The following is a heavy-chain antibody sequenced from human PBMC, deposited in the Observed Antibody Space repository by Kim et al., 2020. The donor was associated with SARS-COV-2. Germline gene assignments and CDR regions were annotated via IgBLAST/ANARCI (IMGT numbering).Heavy chain of an antibody. CDR3: TTERYSYGDQAFDY. D-gene: IGHD5-18*01. V-gene: IGHV3-15*01. CDR2: IKSKTDGGTT. J-gene: IGHJ4*02. CDR1: GFTFSNAW. Sequence: GGSLRLSCAASGFTFSNAWMSWVRQAPGKGLEWVGRIKSKTDGGTTDYAAPVKGRFTISRDDSKNTLYLQMNSLKTEDTAVYYCTTERYSYGDQAFDYWGQGTLVTVSS.